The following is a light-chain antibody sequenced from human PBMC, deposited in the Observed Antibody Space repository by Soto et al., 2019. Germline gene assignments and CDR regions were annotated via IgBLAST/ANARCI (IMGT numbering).Light chain of an antibody. CDR1: QSVGSN. CDR2: GAS. Sequence: EIVMTQSPATLSVSPGERATLSCRASQSVGSNLAWYQQKPGQAPRLLIYGASTRATGIPARFSGSGSGTEFTLTISSLQSEDFAIYSCQHYNNWPPDRTFGQGTKVEIK. J-gene: IGKJ1*01. V-gene: IGKV3-15*01. CDR3: QHYNNWPPDRT.